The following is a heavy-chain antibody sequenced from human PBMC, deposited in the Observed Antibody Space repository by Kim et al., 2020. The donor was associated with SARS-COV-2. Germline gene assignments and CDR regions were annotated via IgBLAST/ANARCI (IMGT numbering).Heavy chain of an antibody. J-gene: IGHJ4*02. D-gene: IGHD3-9*01. CDR3: ARKEYYDILTGSGGFDY. CDR1: GFTFSSYS. V-gene: IGHV3-21*01. Sequence: GGSLRLSCAASGFTFSSYSMNWVRQAPGKGLEWVSSISSSSSYIYYADSVKGRFTISRDNAKNSLYLQMNSLRAEDTAVYYCARKEYYDILTGSGGFDYWGQGTLVTVSS. CDR2: ISSSSSYI.